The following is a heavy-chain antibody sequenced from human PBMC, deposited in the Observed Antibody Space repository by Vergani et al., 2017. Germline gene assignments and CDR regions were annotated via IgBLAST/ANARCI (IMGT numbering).Heavy chain of an antibody. J-gene: IGHJ6*03. CDR2: MNPNSGNT. Sequence: QVQLVQSGAEVKKPGASVKVSCKASGYTFTSYDINWVRQATGQGLEWMGWMNPNSGNTGYAQKFQGRVTMTRNTSISTAYMELSSLRSEDTAVYYCARVYIVVVPAAISGSYYYYYYMDVWGKGTTVTVSS. CDR1: GYTFTSYD. CDR3: ARVYIVVVPAAISGSYYYYYYMDV. D-gene: IGHD2-2*01. V-gene: IGHV1-8*01.